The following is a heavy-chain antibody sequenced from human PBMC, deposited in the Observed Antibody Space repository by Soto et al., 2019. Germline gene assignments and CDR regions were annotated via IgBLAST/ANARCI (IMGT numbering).Heavy chain of an antibody. J-gene: IGHJ4*02. D-gene: IGHD1-1*01. CDR2: IYYRGST. CDR1: RGSIRGYD. CDR3: AGELDSQGLFDY. V-gene: IGHV4-59*01. Sequence: PSETLSLTWSVPRGSIRGYDWSWIRKPPGKRLEWIGYIYYRGSTKYNPSLESRATLSIDMSKSQFSLQLNSVTAADTAVYYCAGELDSQGLFDYWGQGTPVTFSS.